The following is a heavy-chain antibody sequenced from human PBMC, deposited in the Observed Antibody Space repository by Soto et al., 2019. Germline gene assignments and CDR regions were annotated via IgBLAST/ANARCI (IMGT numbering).Heavy chain of an antibody. CDR1: GGTFSSYA. CDR2: IIPIFGTA. D-gene: IGHD3-3*01. J-gene: IGHJ6*02. Sequence: ASVKVSCKASGGTFSSYAISWVRQAPGQGLEWMGGIIPIFGTANYAQKFQGRVTITADESTSTAYMELSSLRSEDTAVYYCARDYHFWSGYYDYGMDVWGQGTTVTVSS. V-gene: IGHV1-69*13. CDR3: ARDYHFWSGYYDYGMDV.